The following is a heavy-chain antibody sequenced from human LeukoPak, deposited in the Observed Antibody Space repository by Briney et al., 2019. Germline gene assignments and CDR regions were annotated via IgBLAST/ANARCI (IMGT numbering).Heavy chain of an antibody. J-gene: IGHJ5*02. V-gene: IGHV4-39*07. Sequence: PSETLSLTCTVSGGSISSGDYYWSWIRQPPGKGLEWIGSIHYSGTTYYNPSLKSRVTISVDTSKNQFSLKLTSVTAADTAMYFCARDYYDSSGSINWFDTWGPGTLVTVSS. D-gene: IGHD3-22*01. CDR1: GGSISSGDYY. CDR2: IHYSGTT. CDR3: ARDYYDSSGSINWFDT.